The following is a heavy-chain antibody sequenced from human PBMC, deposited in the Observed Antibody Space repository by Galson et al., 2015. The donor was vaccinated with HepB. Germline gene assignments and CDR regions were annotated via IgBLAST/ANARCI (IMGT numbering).Heavy chain of an antibody. CDR3: MGGYGDYIPPGDY. CDR1: GFNFSNYA. CDR2: ISGSDVFT. D-gene: IGHD4-17*01. J-gene: IGHJ4*02. Sequence: SLRLSCAASGFNFSNYAMSWVRQAPGKGLEWVSIISGSDVFTYYAASAKGRFTISRDNSKNTLYLQMNSLRADDTALYYCMGGYGDYIPPGDYWGQGTLVTVSS. V-gene: IGHV3-23*01.